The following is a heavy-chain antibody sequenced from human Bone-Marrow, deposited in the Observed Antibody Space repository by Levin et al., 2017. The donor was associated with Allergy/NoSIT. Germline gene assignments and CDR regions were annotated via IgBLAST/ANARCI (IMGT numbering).Heavy chain of an antibody. CDR2: IRDDGGEK. Sequence: PGESLKISCAVSGFTFSNYWMSWVRQAPGKGLEWVANIRDDGGEKYYVDSVKGRFTISRDKAKNTLYLQMKSLRVEDTAVYCCGVTPRRDPFDYWGQGTLVTVSS. V-gene: IGHV3-7*01. CDR1: GFTFSNYW. D-gene: IGHD2-21*02. J-gene: IGHJ4*02. CDR3: GVTPRRDPFDY.